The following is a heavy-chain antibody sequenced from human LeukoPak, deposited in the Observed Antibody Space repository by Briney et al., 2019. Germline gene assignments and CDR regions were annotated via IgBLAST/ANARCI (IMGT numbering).Heavy chain of an antibody. D-gene: IGHD3-22*01. CDR1: GGSISSYY. CDR3: ARGSYDSSGYYLNWSDP. Sequence: SETLSLTCTVSGGSISSYYWSWIRQPPGKGLEWIGYIYYSGSTNYNPSLKSRVTISVDTSKNQFSLKLSSVTAADTAVYYCARGSYDSSGYYLNWSDPWGQGTLVTVSS. J-gene: IGHJ5*02. CDR2: IYYSGST. V-gene: IGHV4-59*01.